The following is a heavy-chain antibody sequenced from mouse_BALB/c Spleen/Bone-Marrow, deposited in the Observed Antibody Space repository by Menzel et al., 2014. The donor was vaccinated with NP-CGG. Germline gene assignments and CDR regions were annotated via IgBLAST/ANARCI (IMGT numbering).Heavy chain of an antibody. CDR1: GYTFTSYW. D-gene: IGHD1-1*01. V-gene: IGHV1-69*02. J-gene: IGHJ1*01. Sequence: QVQLQQPGAELVRPGASVELSCKASGYTFTSYWINWVKQRPGQGPEWIGNIYPSDSYTNYNQKFKDKATLTVDKSSSTAYMQLSSPTSEDSAVYYCTRYYGSSHWYFDVWGAGTTVTVSS. CDR2: IYPSDSYT. CDR3: TRYYGSSHWYFDV.